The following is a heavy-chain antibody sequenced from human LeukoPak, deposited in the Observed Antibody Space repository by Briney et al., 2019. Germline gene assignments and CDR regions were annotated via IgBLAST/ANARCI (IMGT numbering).Heavy chain of an antibody. CDR1: GYTFTSYD. Sequence: ASVKVSCKASGYTFTSYDINWVRQATGQGLEWMGWMNPNSGGTNYAQKFQGRVTMTRDTSISTAYMELSRLRSDDTAVYYCASSGIPKAFDIWGQGTMVTVSS. D-gene: IGHD3-10*01. CDR2: MNPNSGGT. J-gene: IGHJ3*02. V-gene: IGHV1-2*02. CDR3: ASSGIPKAFDI.